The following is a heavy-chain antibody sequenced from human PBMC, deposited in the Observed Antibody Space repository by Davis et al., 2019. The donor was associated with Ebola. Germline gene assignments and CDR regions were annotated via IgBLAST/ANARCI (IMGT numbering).Heavy chain of an antibody. CDR1: GFTFSSYG. D-gene: IGHD6-19*01. Sequence: PGGSLRLSCAASGFTFSSYGMHWVRQAPGKGLEWVAVIWYDGSNKYYADSVKGRFTISRDNSKNTLYLQMNSLRAEDTAVYYCARANDLGYSSGWYDWFDPWGQGTLVTVSS. J-gene: IGHJ5*02. V-gene: IGHV3-33*01. CDR3: ARANDLGYSSGWYDWFDP. CDR2: IWYDGSNK.